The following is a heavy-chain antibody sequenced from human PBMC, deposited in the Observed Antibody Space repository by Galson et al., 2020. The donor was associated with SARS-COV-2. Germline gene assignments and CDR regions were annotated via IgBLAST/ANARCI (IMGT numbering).Heavy chain of an antibody. D-gene: IGHD2-15*01. CDR1: GFTFSSYA. Sequence: GGSLRLSCAASGFTFSSYAMSWVRQAPGKGLEWVSLISTNGGTTYYADSVRGRFTISRDNSKNTLFLQMNSLRAEDTAVYYCAKTGGCSGGTCSLGWYFDLWGRGTLVTVSS. CDR3: AKTGGCSGGTCSLGWYFDL. J-gene: IGHJ2*01. V-gene: IGHV3-23*01. CDR2: ISTNGGTT.